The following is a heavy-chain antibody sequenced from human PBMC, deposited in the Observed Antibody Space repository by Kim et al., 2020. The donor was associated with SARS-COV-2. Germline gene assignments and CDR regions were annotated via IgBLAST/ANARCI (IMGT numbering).Heavy chain of an antibody. D-gene: IGHD3-10*01. CDR2: IDPSDSYT. CDR1: GYSFTSYW. Sequence: GESLKISCKGSGYSFTSYWISWVRQMPGKGLEWMGRIDPSDSYTNYSPSFQGHVTISADKSISTAYLQWSSLKASDTAMYYCARLYGSGSYIQNWFDPWGQGTLVTVSS. CDR3: ARLYGSGSYIQNWFDP. V-gene: IGHV5-10-1*01. J-gene: IGHJ5*02.